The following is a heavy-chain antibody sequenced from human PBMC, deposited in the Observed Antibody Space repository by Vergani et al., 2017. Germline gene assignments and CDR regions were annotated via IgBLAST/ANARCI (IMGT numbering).Heavy chain of an antibody. D-gene: IGHD1-26*01. Sequence: VQLLESGGSLNQPGGSVRLSCAASGFTFSTYAMHWVRQAPGKGLEWVSALTGGGGSTYYADSLKGRFIISRDNSRDTLYLQMNSLRPEDTATYYCVKDAGSYENFFDSWGQGTLVTVSS. CDR1: GFTFSTYA. V-gene: IGHV3-23*01. J-gene: IGHJ4*02. CDR3: VKDAGSYENFFDS. CDR2: LTGGGGST.